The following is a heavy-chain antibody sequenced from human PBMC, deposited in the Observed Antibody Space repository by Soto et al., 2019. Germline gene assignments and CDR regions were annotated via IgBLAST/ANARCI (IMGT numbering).Heavy chain of an antibody. CDR1: DGSISSYY. D-gene: IGHD6-13*01. V-gene: IGHV4-59*08. Sequence: PSETLSLTCTVSDGSISSYYWSWIRQPPGKGLEWIGYIYYSGSTNYNPSLKSRVTISVDTSKNQFSLKLSSVTAADTAVYYCARQEAGTFLLDYWGQGTLVTVSS. J-gene: IGHJ4*02. CDR3: ARQEAGTFLLDY. CDR2: IYYSGST.